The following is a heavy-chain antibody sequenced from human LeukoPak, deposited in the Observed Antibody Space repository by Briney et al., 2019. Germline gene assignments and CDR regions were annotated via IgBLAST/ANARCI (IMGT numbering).Heavy chain of an antibody. CDR1: GFTFSSYA. D-gene: IGHD3-10*01. V-gene: IGHV3-23*01. CDR2: ISGSGGST. CDR3: AKPRGVGPLFSVDY. J-gene: IGHJ4*02. Sequence: GGSLRLSCAASGFTFSSYAVSWVRQAPGKGLEWVSAISGSGGSTYYADSVKGRFTISRDNSKNTLYLQMNSLRAEDTAVYYCAKPRGVGPLFSVDYWGQGTLVTVSS.